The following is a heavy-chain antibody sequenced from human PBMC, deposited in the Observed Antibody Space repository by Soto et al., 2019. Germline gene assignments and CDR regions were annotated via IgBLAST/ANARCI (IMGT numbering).Heavy chain of an antibody. CDR1: GFTFSDYY. D-gene: IGHD2-15*01. J-gene: IGHJ5*02. CDR3: ARAGISRPLNWFDP. V-gene: IGHV3-11*01. CDR2: ISSSGSTI. Sequence: PGGSLRLSCAASGFTFSDYYMSWIRQAPGKGLEWVSYISSSGSTIYYADSVKGRFTISRDNAKNSLYLQMNSLGAEDTAVYYCARAGISRPLNWFDPWGQGTLVTVSS.